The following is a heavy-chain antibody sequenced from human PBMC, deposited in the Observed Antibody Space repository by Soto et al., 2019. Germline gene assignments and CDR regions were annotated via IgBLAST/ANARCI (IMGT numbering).Heavy chain of an antibody. V-gene: IGHV3-23*01. CDR2: ISGSGGST. J-gene: IGHJ6*02. Sequence: EVQLLESGGGLVQPGGSLRLSCAASGFTFSSYAMSWVRQAPGKGLEWVSAISGSGGSTYYADSVKGRFTISRDNSKNTLYLQMNSLRAEDAAVYYCASAAREYYYYGMDVWGQGTTVTVSS. CDR1: GFTFSSYA. CDR3: ASAAREYYYYGMDV.